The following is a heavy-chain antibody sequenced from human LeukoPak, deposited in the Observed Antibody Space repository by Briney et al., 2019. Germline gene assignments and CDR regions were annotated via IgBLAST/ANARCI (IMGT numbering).Heavy chain of an antibody. CDR2: VDPEDGET. CDR3: ATPTVGAIKEDLFDY. J-gene: IGHJ4*02. CDR1: GYTFTDYY. V-gene: IGHV1-69-2*01. Sequence: GASVKISCKXSGYTFTDYYMHWVQQAPGKRLEWMGLVDPEDGETRYEEKFQGRVNITADTSTDTAYMKLSSLRSEDTAVYYCATPTVGAIKEDLFDYWGQGTLVTVSS. D-gene: IGHD1-26*01.